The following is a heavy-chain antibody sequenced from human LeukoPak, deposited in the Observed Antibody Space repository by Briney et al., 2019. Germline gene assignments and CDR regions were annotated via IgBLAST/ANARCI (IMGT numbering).Heavy chain of an antibody. CDR1: GFTFSSYS. CDR2: INSDGSST. J-gene: IGHJ6*02. CDR3: ARDGYSSSWIPYYYGMDV. Sequence: GGSLRLSCAASGFTFSSYSMNWVRQAPGKGLVWVSRINSDGSSTSYADSVKGRFTISRDNAKNTLYLQMNSLRAEDTAVYYCARDGYSSSWIPYYYGMDVWGQGTTVTVSS. D-gene: IGHD6-13*01. V-gene: IGHV3-74*01.